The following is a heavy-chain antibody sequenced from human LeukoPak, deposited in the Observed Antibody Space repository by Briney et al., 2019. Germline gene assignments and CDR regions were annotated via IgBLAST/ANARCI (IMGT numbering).Heavy chain of an antibody. CDR2: IYYSGST. CDR1: GGSVSSGSYY. J-gene: IGHJ4*02. CDR3: ANREYSYGYGY. V-gene: IGHV4-61*01. D-gene: IGHD5-18*01. Sequence: SKTLSLTCTVSGGSVSSGSYYWSWIRQPPGKGLEWIGYIYYSGSTNYNPSLKSRVTISVDTSKNQFSLKLSSVTAADTAVYYCANREYSYGYGYWGQGTLVTVSS.